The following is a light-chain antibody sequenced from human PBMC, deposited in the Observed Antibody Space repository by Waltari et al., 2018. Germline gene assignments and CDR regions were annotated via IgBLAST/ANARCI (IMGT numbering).Light chain of an antibody. J-gene: IGLJ1*01. CDR1: TSNIGTNP. CDR3: AAWDGSLNGQV. Sequence: QSVLTQPPSASAAPGQRAAPSCSGSTSNIGTNPVSWYQQLPGTAPKLLLYNDYQRPSGVPDRVSGSKSGTSASLAISGLQSEDEAEYYCAAWDGSLNGQVFGTGTKLTVL. CDR2: NDY. V-gene: IGLV1-44*01.